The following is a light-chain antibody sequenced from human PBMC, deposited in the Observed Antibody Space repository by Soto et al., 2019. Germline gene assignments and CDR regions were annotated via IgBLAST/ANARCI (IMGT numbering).Light chain of an antibody. CDR3: QQYGSSPLT. V-gene: IGKV3-20*01. CDR1: QSVSSSY. CDR2: GAS. Sequence: EIVLTQSPGTLSLSPEERATLSCRASQSVSSSYLAWYQQKPGQAPRLLIYGASSRATGIPDRFSGSGSVTDFTLTISRREPEDFAVYYCQQYGSSPLTFGGGTKVEIK. J-gene: IGKJ4*01.